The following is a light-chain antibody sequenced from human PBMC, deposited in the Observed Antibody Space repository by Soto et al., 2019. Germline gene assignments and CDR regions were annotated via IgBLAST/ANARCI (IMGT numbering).Light chain of an antibody. J-gene: IGLJ3*02. CDR2: EGT. V-gene: IGLV2-23*01. CDR3: CSYAGSRTFV. CDR1: SSDVGAYNL. Sequence: QSALTQPACVSVSPGQSITCSCTGTSSDVGAYNLVSWYQQHPGKAPRLIIYEGTKRPSGISHRFSGSKSDNTASLTISGLRAEDEAHYHCCSYAGSRTFVFGGGTKVTVL.